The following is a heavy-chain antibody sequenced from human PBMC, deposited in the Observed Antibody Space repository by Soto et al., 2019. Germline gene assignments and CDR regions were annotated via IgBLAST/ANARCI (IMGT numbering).Heavy chain of an antibody. CDR3: ARDKEDDYGDANWFDP. D-gene: IGHD4-17*01. V-gene: IGHV3-21*01. CDR2: ISSSSSYI. Sequence: EVQLVESGGGLVKPGGSLRLSCAASGFTFSSYSMNWVRQAPGKGLEWVSSISSSSSYIYYADSVKGRFTISRDNAKNSLYLQMNSRRAEDKAVYYCARDKEDDYGDANWFDPWGQGTLVTVAS. CDR1: GFTFSSYS. J-gene: IGHJ5*02.